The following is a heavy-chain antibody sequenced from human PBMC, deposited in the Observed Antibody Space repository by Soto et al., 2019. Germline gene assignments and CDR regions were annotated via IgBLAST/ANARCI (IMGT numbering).Heavy chain of an antibody. CDR2: IYYSGST. D-gene: IGHD5-12*01. V-gene: IGHV4-59*12. Sequence: SETLSLTCTVSGGSISSYYWSWIRQPPGKGLEWIGYIYYSGSTNYNPSLKSRFTISRDNAKNSLYLQMNSLRAEDTAVYYCARDRSRRWLQLSYFDYWAQGTLVTVSS. CDR3: ARDRSRRWLQLSYFDY. J-gene: IGHJ4*02. CDR1: GGSISSYY.